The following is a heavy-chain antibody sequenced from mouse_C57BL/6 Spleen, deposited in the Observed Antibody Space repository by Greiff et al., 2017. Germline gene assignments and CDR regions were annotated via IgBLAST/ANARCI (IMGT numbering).Heavy chain of an antibody. CDR2: IDPSDSYT. V-gene: IGHV1-50*01. J-gene: IGHJ2*01. D-gene: IGHD1-1*01. Sequence: QVQLQQPGAELVKPGASVKLSCKASGYTFTSYWMQWVKQRPGQGLEWIGEIDPSDSYTNYNQKFKGTATLTVDTSSGTAYMQLSSLTSEDAAVYDCARRYYTEYFGGWGQGTTLTVSS. CDR1: GYTFTSYW. CDR3: ARRYYTEYFGG.